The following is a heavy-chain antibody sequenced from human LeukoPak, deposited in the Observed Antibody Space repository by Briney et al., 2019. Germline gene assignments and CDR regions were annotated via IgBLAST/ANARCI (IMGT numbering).Heavy chain of an antibody. V-gene: IGHV1-69*13. D-gene: IGHD1-26*01. CDR2: IIPIFGTA. Sequence: SVKVSCKASGGTFSSYAISWVRQAPGQGLEWMGRIIPIFGTANYAHKFQGRVTITSDESTSTAYMELSSLRSEDTAVYYCARDLYSGSYHNYFDYWGQGTLVTVSS. J-gene: IGHJ4*02. CDR1: GGTFSSYA. CDR3: ARDLYSGSYHNYFDY.